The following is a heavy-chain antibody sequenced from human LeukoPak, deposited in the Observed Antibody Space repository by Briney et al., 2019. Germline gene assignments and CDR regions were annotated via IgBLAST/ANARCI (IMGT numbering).Heavy chain of an antibody. V-gene: IGHV1-18*01. CDR2: ISAYNGNT. D-gene: IGHD2-2*03. CDR3: ARDGYCSSTSCYAGFGYYYGMDV. CDR1: GYTFTSYG. Sequence: ASVKVSCKASGYTFTSYGISWVRQAPGHGLEWMGWISAYNGNTNYAQKLQGRVTMTTDTSTSTAYMELRSLRSDDTAVYYCARDGYCSSTSCYAGFGYYYGMDVWGQGTTVTVSS. J-gene: IGHJ6*02.